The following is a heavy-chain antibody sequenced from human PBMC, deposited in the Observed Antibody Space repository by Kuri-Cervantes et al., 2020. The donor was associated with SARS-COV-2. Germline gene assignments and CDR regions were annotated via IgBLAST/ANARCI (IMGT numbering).Heavy chain of an antibody. Sequence: GGSLRLSCAASGFTFSSYSMNWVRQAPGKGLEWVSYISSSSSTTYYADSVKGRFTISRDNSKNTLYLQMNSLRAEDTAVYYCARVRATVPNYYYYYYYMDVWGKGTTVTVSS. CDR1: GFTFSSYS. D-gene: IGHD4-11*01. J-gene: IGHJ6*03. CDR2: ISSSSSTT. CDR3: ARVRATVPNYYYYYYYMDV. V-gene: IGHV3-48*01.